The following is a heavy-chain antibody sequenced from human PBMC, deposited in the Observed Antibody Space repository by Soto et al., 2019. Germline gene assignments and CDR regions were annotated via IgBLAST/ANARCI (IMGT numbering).Heavy chain of an antibody. J-gene: IGHJ5*02. CDR2: IIPLLGTT. V-gene: IGHV1-69*01. CDR1: GGTFSSYG. D-gene: IGHD6-13*01. CDR3: ARAHGSSWYNWFDP. Sequence: QVLLVQSGAEVKKPGSSVKVSCKASGGTFSSYGISWVRQTPGRGLGWMGGIIPLLGTTNYAQKFRGRVTVTADESTSPVYMELRSLSFEDTAIYYCARAHGSSWYNWFDPWGQGTLVTVSS.